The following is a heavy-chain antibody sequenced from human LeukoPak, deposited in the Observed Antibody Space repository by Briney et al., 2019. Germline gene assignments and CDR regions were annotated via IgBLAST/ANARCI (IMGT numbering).Heavy chain of an antibody. D-gene: IGHD6-13*01. V-gene: IGHV1-8*01. J-gene: IGHJ4*02. CDR3: ARSSAAGPHDFDY. CDR1: GYTFTSYD. CDR2: INPNSGNT. Sequence: GASVEVSCKASGYTFTSYDINWVRQSTGQGLDGMGWINPNSGNTGYAQKFQGRVTMTRNTSISTAYMELRSLRSEDTAVYYCARSSAAGPHDFDYWGQGTLVTVSS.